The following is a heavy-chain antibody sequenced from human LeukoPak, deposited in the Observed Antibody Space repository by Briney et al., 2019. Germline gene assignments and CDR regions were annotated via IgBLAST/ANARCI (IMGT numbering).Heavy chain of an antibody. CDR1: GFTFSGYT. CDR3: AKQMAVDYFDY. D-gene: IGHD5-24*01. V-gene: IGHV3-30*18. J-gene: IGHJ4*02. CDR2: ISYDGKNE. Sequence: GGSLRLSCAASGFTFSGYTMNWVRQAPGKGLEWVAVISYDGKNEYYTDSVKGRFTISRDNAKNTLYLQMNSLRAEDTAVYYCAKQMAVDYFDYWGQGTLVTVSS.